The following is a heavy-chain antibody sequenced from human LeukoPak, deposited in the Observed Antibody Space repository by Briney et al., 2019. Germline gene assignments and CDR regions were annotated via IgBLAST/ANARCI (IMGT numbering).Heavy chain of an antibody. D-gene: IGHD5-12*01. V-gene: IGHV4-59*01. J-gene: IGHJ3*01. Sequence: SETLSLTCTVSDGSISTYYWSWIRQPPGKGLEWIAHVHYTGSTSYNPSLKSRVTISVDTSKNQLSLKVFSVTAADAAVYYCAREYSAFDFWGRGTVVSVSS. CDR1: DGSISTYY. CDR3: AREYSAFDF. CDR2: VHYTGST.